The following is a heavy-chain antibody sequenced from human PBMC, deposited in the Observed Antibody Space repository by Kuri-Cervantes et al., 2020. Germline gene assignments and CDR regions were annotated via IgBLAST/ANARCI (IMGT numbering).Heavy chain of an antibody. Sequence: ASVKVSCKASGYTFTSYGISWVRQAPGQGLEWMGWISAYNGDTNYAQKLQGRVTMTTDTSTSTAYMELRSLRSDDTAVYYCARAVRRGYSYGTPGGYWGQGTLVTVSS. CDR2: ISAYNGDT. D-gene: IGHD5-18*01. J-gene: IGHJ4*02. V-gene: IGHV1-18*01. CDR3: ARAVRRGYSYGTPGGY. CDR1: GYTFTSYG.